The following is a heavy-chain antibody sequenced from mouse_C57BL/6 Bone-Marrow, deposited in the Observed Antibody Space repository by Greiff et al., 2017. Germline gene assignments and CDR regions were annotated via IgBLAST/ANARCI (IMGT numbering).Heavy chain of an antibody. Sequence: VQLQQSGPELVKPGASVKISCKASGYAFSSSWMNWVKQRPGKGLEWIGRIYPGDGDTNYNGKFKGKATLTADKSSSTAYMQLSSLTSEASAVYFCARIYYYGSSYGRGYFDVWGTGTTVTVSS. D-gene: IGHD1-1*01. CDR1: GYAFSSSW. CDR3: ARIYYYGSSYGRGYFDV. CDR2: IYPGDGDT. V-gene: IGHV1-82*01. J-gene: IGHJ1*03.